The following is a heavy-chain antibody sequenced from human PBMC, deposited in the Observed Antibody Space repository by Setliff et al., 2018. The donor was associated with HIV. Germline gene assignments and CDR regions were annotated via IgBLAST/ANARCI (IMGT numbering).Heavy chain of an antibody. V-gene: IGHV1-2*02. CDR3: SVTAADTAVYYCARQTGDFDSYYSLDV. D-gene: IGHD7-27*01. CDR2: INSASGGT. CDR1: GYTFTDYY. Sequence: ASVKVSCKASGYTFTDYYIHWVRQAPGQGLEWMGWINSASGGTNYAQNFQGRVTVTRDTSLKSRVTMSVGTSANQFSLRLSSVTAADTAVYYCARQTGDFDSYYSLDVWGQGTTVTVSS. J-gene: IGHJ6*02.